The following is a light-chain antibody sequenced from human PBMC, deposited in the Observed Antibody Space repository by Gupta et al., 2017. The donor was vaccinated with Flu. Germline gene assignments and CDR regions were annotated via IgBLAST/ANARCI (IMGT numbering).Light chain of an antibody. CDR2: EAS. Sequence: AATLSLSPGERATLSCRASQSVKVYLAWYQQKPGQAPRLLIYEASNRATGIPARFSGSGSGTXFTLTIXSREPEDFAVYYCQQRSNCPSTFGXGTKLEIK. CDR3: QQRSNCPST. J-gene: IGKJ2*01. V-gene: IGKV3-11*01. CDR1: QSVKVY.